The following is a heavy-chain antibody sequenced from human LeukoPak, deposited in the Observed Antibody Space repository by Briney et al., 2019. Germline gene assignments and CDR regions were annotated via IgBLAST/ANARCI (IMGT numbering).Heavy chain of an antibody. CDR1: GFTFSSYA. D-gene: IGHD3-22*01. Sequence: GGSLRLSCAASGFTFSSYAMSWVRQAPGKGLEWVSAISGSGGSTYYADSVKGRFTISRDNAKNSLYLQMNSLRAEDTAVYYCARDLRYYDSSGYNPWFDPWGQGTLVTVSS. V-gene: IGHV3-23*01. J-gene: IGHJ5*02. CDR3: ARDLRYYDSSGYNPWFDP. CDR2: ISGSGGST.